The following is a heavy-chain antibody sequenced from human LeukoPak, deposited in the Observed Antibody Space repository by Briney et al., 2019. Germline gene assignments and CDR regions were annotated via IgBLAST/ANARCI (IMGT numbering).Heavy chain of an antibody. V-gene: IGHV3-74*01. Sequence: PGGSLRLSCAASGFTLSSYWMHWVRQVPGKGLVWLSRSNSTGSSTNYADSVKGRFTISRDNAKNTLYLQMNSLRAEDTAVYYCARGGDYPFDYWGQGTLVTVSS. CDR2: SNSTGSST. CDR3: ARGGDYPFDY. D-gene: IGHD4-17*01. J-gene: IGHJ4*02. CDR1: GFTLSSYW.